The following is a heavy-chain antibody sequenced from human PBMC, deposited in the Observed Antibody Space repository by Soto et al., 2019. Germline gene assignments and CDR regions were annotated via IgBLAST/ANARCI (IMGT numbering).Heavy chain of an antibody. CDR1: GYTFTSYG. CDR2: ISAYNGNT. D-gene: IGHD3-9*01. J-gene: IGHJ4*02. CDR3: ARDLRYLDWLGGYFDY. V-gene: IGHV1-18*01. Sequence: VASVEVSCKXSGYTFTSYGISWVRQAPGQGLEWMGWISAYNGNTNYAQKLQGGVTMTTDTSTSTAYMELRSLRSDDTAVYYCARDLRYLDWLGGYFDYWGQGTLVTVSS.